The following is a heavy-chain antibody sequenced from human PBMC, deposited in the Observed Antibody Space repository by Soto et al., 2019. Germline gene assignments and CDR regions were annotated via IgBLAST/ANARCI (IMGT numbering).Heavy chain of an antibody. V-gene: IGHV3-74*01. CDR2: INSDGSST. CDR1: GITFSSYW. D-gene: IGHD3-3*01. Sequence: PGGSLRLSCAASGITFSSYWMHWVRQAPGKGLVWVSRINSDGSSTSYADSVKGRFTISRDNAKNTLYLQLNSLRAEDTAVYYCVREGLDFGSGLYYYYSGMDVWGQGTTVTVSS. J-gene: IGHJ6*02. CDR3: VREGLDFGSGLYYYYSGMDV.